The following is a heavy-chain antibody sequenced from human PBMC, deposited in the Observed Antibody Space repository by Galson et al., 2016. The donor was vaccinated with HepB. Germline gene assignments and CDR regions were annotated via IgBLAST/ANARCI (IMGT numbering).Heavy chain of an antibody. J-gene: IGHJ4*02. CDR3: ARTVSIAAAGGADY. CDR1: GYSFTNYW. V-gene: IGHV5-51*01. D-gene: IGHD6-13*01. Sequence: QSGAEVKTPGESLKISCTGSGYSFTNYWIAWVRQMPGKGLEWMGIIYPGDSDTRYSPSFQGQVTISADQSINTAYLQWSSLKASDTAMYYCARTVSIAAAGGADYWGQGTLVTVSS. CDR2: IYPGDSDT.